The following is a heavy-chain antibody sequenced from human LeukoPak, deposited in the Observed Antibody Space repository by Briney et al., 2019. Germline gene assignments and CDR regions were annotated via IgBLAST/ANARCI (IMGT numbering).Heavy chain of an antibody. V-gene: IGHV3-21*01. CDR3: ARGYYDSSGYYLRWFDP. CDR1: GFTFSGYS. J-gene: IGHJ5*02. D-gene: IGHD3-22*01. Sequence: GGSLRLSCAASGFTFSGYSMNWVRQAPGKGLEWVSSISSSSSYIYYADSVKGRFTISRDNAKNSLYLQMNSLRAEDTAVYYCARGYYDSSGYYLRWFDPWGQGTLVTVSS. CDR2: ISSSSSYI.